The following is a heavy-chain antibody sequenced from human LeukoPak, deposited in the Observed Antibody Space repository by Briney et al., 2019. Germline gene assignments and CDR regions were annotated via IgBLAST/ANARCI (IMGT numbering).Heavy chain of an antibody. CDR1: GFTFSRYS. J-gene: IGHJ4*02. CDR2: ISTSSSYI. V-gene: IGHV3-21*01. D-gene: IGHD5-12*01. CDR3: TRDRDTGRVGTTDFDY. Sequence: GGSLRLSCAAPGFTFSRYSMNWVRQAPGKGLEWVSSISTSSSYIYYADSVKGRFTISRDNAKKSLYLQMNSLRAEDTALYYCTRDRDTGRVGTTDFDYWGQGTLVTVSS.